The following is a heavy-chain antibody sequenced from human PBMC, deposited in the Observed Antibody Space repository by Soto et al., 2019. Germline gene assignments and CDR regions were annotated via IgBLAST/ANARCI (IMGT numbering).Heavy chain of an antibody. CDR2: ISGSGGST. J-gene: IGHJ4*02. D-gene: IGHD5-12*01. CDR1: GATFKISA. V-gene: IGHV3-23*01. Sequence: GCMYLSRAASGATFKISAMTWACHHQGKGREWFSAISGSGGSTYNANSVKGRFTISRDNSKNTLYLQMNSLRAEDTAVYYRAKLERIVARGKVAYWGQGTLVTVSS. CDR3: AKLERIVARGKVAY.